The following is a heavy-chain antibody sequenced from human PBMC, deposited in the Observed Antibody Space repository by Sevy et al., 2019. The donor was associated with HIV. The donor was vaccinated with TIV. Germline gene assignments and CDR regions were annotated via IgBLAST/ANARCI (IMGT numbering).Heavy chain of an antibody. J-gene: IGHJ3*02. CDR3: AKGYHTRLFGTRGDAFDM. Sequence: GGSLRLSCAASGFSFSDYGVHWVRQAPGKGLEWVALISHDGSDQYYAVSVKGRFTISGDNSKNKLYLQMNSLGSEDTAVYYCAKGYHTRLFGTRGDAFDMWGQGTVVTVSS. V-gene: IGHV3-30*18. CDR2: ISHDGSDQ. D-gene: IGHD1-1*01. CDR1: GFSFSDYG.